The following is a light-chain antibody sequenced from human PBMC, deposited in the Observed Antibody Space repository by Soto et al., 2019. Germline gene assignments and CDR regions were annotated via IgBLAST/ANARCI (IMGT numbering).Light chain of an antibody. CDR2: EVT. CDR1: SNDVGGYNY. J-gene: IGLJ3*02. Sequence: QSVLTQPASVSGSPGQSITISCAGTSNDVGGYNYVSWYQQHPGKAPKLMIYEVTNRPSGVSNRFSGSKSGNTASLTISGLQAEDEADYFCSSYTSSGVVFGGGTKVTVL. V-gene: IGLV2-14*01. CDR3: SSYTSSGVV.